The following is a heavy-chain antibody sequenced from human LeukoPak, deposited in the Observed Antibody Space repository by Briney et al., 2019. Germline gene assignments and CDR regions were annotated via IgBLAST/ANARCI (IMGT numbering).Heavy chain of an antibody. Sequence: ASVKVSCKASGYTFTSYDINWVRQATGQGLEWMGIINPSGGSTSYAQKFQGRVTMTRDMSTSTVYMELSSLRSEDTAVYYCARAGSSWFSHYYYYMDVWGKGTTVTVSS. V-gene: IGHV1-46*01. CDR1: GYTFTSYD. D-gene: IGHD6-13*01. J-gene: IGHJ6*03. CDR3: ARAGSSWFSHYYYYMDV. CDR2: INPSGGST.